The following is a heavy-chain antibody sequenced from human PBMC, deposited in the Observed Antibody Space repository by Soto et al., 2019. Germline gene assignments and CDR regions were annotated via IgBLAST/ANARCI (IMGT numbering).Heavy chain of an antibody. CDR2: IYYSASN. V-gene: IGHV4-31*03. CDR3: ARFDVEDTTHRKWFDP. CDR1: CGFISSGGYY. D-gene: IGHD5-18*01. Sequence: SETLSVTCTVSCGFISSGGYYWSWIRQDPGKGLEWIGYIYYSASNYYNPSLKSRVTISVDTSKNQFSLKLSSVTAADTAVYYCARFDVEDTTHRKWFDPWGQGTLVTVSS. J-gene: IGHJ5*02.